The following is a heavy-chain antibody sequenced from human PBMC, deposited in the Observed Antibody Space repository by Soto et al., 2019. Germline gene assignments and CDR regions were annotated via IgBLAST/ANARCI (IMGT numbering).Heavy chain of an antibody. Sequence: QVHLVQSGAEVKKPGASVKVSCTASGYTFTNFGISWVRQAPGQGLEWMGWISAYNGNTNYAQKFQGRVTMTTATSTRTAYMPLRSLRSDDTAVYYCARAGAPIDYWGQGTVVTVSS. CDR1: GYTFTNFG. V-gene: IGHV1-18*01. J-gene: IGHJ4*02. CDR3: ARAGAPIDY. D-gene: IGHD3-10*01. CDR2: ISAYNGNT.